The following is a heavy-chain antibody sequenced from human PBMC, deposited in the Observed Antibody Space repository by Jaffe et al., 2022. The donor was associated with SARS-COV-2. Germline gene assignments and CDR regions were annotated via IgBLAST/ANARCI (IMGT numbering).Heavy chain of an antibody. CDR2: IYTSGST. CDR3: ARDRGVASLPSIRNAFDI. J-gene: IGHJ3*02. V-gene: IGHV4-61*02. CDR1: GGSISSGSYY. Sequence: QVQLQESGPGLVKPSQTLSLTCTVSGGSISSGSYYWSWIRQPAGKGLEWIGRIYTSGSTNYNPSLKSRVTISVDTSKNQFSLKLSSVTAADTAVYYCARDRGVASLPSIRNAFDIWGQGTMVTVSS. D-gene: IGHD5-12*01.